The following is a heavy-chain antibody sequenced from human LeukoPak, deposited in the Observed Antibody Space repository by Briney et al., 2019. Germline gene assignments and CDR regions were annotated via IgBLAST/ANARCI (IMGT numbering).Heavy chain of an antibody. CDR1: GFTFTSYA. V-gene: IGHV3-23*01. Sequence: GGSLRLSCAASGFTFTSYAMSWVRQAPGKGLEWGSAITGTGGSTYYAASVKGRFTVSRDNSKNTLYLQMSSLRAEDTAMYYCAKVRDTRDWYKDAFDIWGQGTRVTVPS. CDR2: ITGTGGST. D-gene: IGHD6-19*01. CDR3: AKVRDTRDWYKDAFDI. J-gene: IGHJ3*02.